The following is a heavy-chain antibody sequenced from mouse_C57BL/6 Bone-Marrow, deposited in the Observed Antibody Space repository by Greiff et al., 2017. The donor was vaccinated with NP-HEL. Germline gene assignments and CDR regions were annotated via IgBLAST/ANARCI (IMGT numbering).Heavy chain of an antibody. CDR3: ARPNSNYALYWYFDV. V-gene: IGHV1-26*01. CDR1: GYTFTDYY. Sequence: VQLQQSGPELVKPGASVKISCKASGYTFTDYYMNWVKQSHGKSLEWIGDINPNNGGTSYNQKFKGKATLTVDKSSSTAYMELRSLTSEDSAVYYCARPNSNYALYWYFDVWGTGTTVTVSS. J-gene: IGHJ1*03. CDR2: INPNNGGT. D-gene: IGHD2-5*01.